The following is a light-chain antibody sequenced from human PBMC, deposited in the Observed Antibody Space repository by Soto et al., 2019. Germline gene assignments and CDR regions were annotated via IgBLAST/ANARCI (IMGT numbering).Light chain of an antibody. V-gene: IGKV3-11*01. Sequence: EIVLTQSQPTLSLSPGERAALSCRVSQTISTYLAWYQQKPGQAPRLLIYDASSRATGIPARFSGSGSGTDFTLTISNLETEDGAVYYGQQRNDLTRTFGQGTRLEIK. CDR1: QTISTY. J-gene: IGKJ5*01. CDR3: QQRNDLTRT. CDR2: DAS.